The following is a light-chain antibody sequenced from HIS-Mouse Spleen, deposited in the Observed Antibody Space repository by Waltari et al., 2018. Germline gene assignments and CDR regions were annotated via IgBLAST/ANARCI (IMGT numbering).Light chain of an antibody. J-gene: IGLJ3*02. Sequence: QSALTQPRSVSGSPGQSVTISCTGTSSDVGGYHYVSWYQQHPGKAPKLMIYDVSKRPSGVPDRFSGSKSGTTASLTISGLQAEDEADYYCCSYAGSYTWVFGGGTKLTVL. CDR2: DVS. CDR3: CSYAGSYTWV. CDR1: SSDVGGYHY. V-gene: IGLV2-11*01.